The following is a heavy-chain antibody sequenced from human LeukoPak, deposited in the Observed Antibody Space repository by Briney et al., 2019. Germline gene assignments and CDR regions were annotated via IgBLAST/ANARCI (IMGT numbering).Heavy chain of an antibody. D-gene: IGHD6-25*01. V-gene: IGHV4-39*07. Sequence: SSETLSLTCTVSGGSISSSSYYWGWIRQPPGKGLEWIGSIYYSGSTYYNPSLKSRVTISVDTSKNQFSLKLSSVTAADTAVYYCARGGGRSPSYWGQGALVTVSS. J-gene: IGHJ4*02. CDR3: ARGGGRSPSY. CDR1: GGSISSSSYY. CDR2: IYYSGST.